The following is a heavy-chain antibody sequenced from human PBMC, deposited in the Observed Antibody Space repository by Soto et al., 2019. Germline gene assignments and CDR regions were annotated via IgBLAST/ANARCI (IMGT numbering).Heavy chain of an antibody. CDR2: IYYSGST. CDR1: GGSISSYY. CDR3: ARQSTGTGP. J-gene: IGHJ5*02. V-gene: IGHV4-59*01. Sequence: LSLTFTVSGGSISSYYWSWIRQPPGKGLEWIGYIYYSGSTNYNPSLKSRVTISVDTSKNQFSLKLSSVTAADTAVYYCARQSTGTGPWGQGTLVTVSS. D-gene: IGHD1-1*01.